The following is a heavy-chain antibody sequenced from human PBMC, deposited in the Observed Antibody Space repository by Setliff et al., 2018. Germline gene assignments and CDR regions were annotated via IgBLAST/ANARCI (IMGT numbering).Heavy chain of an antibody. V-gene: IGHV3-33*08. CDR2: IWADGGNK. D-gene: IGHD2-15*01. Sequence: GGSLRLSCAVSGFTFSTYRMHWVRQAPGKGLEWVAVIWADGGNKYHADSVKGRFTISRDNSKNTLYLQMNSLRPEDTAVYYCARTCSGSGCYAGLECWGQGTPVTVSS. J-gene: IGHJ4*02. CDR3: ARTCSGSGCYAGLEC. CDR1: GFTFSTYR.